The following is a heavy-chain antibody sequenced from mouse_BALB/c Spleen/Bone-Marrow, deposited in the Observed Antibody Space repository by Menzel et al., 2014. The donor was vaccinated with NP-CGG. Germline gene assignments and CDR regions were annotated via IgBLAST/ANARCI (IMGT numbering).Heavy chain of an antibody. CDR1: GFTFTDYY. Sequence: EVMLVESGGGLVQPGGSLRLSCATSGFTFTDYYTSWVRQPPGKALEWLGFIRNKPNGYTTEYSASVKGRFTISRDNSQSILYLQMNTLRAEDSATYYCTRDMGLLRFDYWGQGTTLTVSS. D-gene: IGHD1-1*01. J-gene: IGHJ2*01. V-gene: IGHV7-3*02. CDR2: IRNKPNGYTT. CDR3: TRDMGLLRFDY.